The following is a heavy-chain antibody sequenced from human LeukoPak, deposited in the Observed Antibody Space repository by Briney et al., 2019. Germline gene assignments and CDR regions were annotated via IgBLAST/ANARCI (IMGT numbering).Heavy chain of an antibody. CDR1: GSSISSGQY. J-gene: IGHJ3*02. Sequence: SETLSLTCAVSGSSISSGQYWGWIRQPPGKGLEWIGSIYDSGNINYSPSLKSRVTISVDVSKNQFSLNLSSVTAADTAVYYCARDLLVVVPAAPRGAFDIWGQGTMVTVSS. V-gene: IGHV4-38-2*02. D-gene: IGHD2-2*01. CDR2: IYDSGNI. CDR3: ARDLLVVVPAAPRGAFDI.